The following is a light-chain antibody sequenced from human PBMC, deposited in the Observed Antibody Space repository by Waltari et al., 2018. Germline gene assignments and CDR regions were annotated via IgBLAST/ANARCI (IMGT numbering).Light chain of an antibody. CDR3: ASWDDSLSSVL. CDR2: RNN. J-gene: IGLJ2*01. V-gene: IGLV1-47*01. CDR1: SSNIGTSF. Sequence: QSVLTQPPSVSGTPGQRVTISCSGGSSNIGTSFVYWYQQLPGTAPHLLMNRNNQRPSGVPGRFSASKAGTSASLAISGLRSEDEADYFCASWDDSLSSVLFGGGTKLTVL.